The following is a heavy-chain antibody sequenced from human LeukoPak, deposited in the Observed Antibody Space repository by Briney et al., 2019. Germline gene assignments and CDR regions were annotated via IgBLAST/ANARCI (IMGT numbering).Heavy chain of an antibody. Sequence: PSETLSLTCTVSGGSISSSSYYWGWIRQPPGTGLEWIGSIYYSGSTYYNPSLKSRATISVDTSKNQFSLKLSSVTAADTAVYHCARGIVPDAMPAWYYYLDVWGKGTTVTVSS. CDR3: ARGIVPDAMPAWYYYLDV. D-gene: IGHD2-2*01. CDR1: GGSISSSSYY. V-gene: IGHV4-39*07. CDR2: IYYSGST. J-gene: IGHJ6*03.